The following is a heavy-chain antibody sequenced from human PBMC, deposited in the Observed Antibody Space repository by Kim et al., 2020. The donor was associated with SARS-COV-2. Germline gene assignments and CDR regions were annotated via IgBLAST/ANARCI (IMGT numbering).Heavy chain of an antibody. J-gene: IGHJ4*02. Sequence: YASSVKGRFTISRDKAKHSLYRKMNSLRAEDTAVYYCARAYSSGWAYFDYWGQGTLVTVSS. D-gene: IGHD6-19*01. V-gene: IGHV3-21*01. CDR3: ARAYSSGWAYFDY.